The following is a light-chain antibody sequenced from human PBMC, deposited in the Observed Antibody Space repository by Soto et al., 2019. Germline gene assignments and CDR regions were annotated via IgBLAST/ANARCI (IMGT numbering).Light chain of an antibody. CDR3: QTWGTGTQ. Sequence: QLVLTQSPSASASLGASVKLTCTLSSGHSSYVIAWHQQQPEKGPRYLMKLNSDGSHSKGDGIPDRFSGSSSGAERYLTISSLQSEDEADYYCQTWGTGTQFGGGTKVTVL. J-gene: IGLJ2*01. CDR2: LNSDGSH. CDR1: SGHSSYV. V-gene: IGLV4-69*01.